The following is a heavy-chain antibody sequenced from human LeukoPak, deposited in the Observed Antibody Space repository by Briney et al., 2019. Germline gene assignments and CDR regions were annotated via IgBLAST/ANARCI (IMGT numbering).Heavy chain of an antibody. V-gene: IGHV3-48*01. CDR3: ARDVYGSGSYYGLPFDY. D-gene: IGHD3-10*01. Sequence: PGGSLRLSCAASGFTFSSYSMNWVRQAPGKGLEGVSYISSSSSTIYYADSVKGRFTISRDNAKNSLYLQMNSLRAEDTAVYYCARDVYGSGSYYGLPFDYWGQGTLVTVSS. CDR2: ISSSSSTI. CDR1: GFTFSSYS. J-gene: IGHJ4*02.